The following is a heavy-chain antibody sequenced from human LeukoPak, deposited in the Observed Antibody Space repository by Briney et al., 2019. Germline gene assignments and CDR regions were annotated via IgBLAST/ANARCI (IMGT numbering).Heavy chain of an antibody. CDR1: GGSFSGYY. CDR2: INHSGST. Sequence: SETLSLTCAVYGGSFSGYYWSWIRQPPGKGLEWIGEINHSGSTNYNLSLKSRVTISVDTSKNQFSLKLSSVTAADTAVHYCASLYRYSGSYYYYYYMDVWGKGTTVTVSS. V-gene: IGHV4-34*01. CDR3: ASLYRYSGSYYYYYYMDV. J-gene: IGHJ6*03. D-gene: IGHD1-26*01.